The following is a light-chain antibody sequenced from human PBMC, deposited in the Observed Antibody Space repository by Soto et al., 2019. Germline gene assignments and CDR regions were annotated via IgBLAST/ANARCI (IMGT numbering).Light chain of an antibody. CDR1: SSNIGAGYD. Sequence: QSVLTQPPSVSGAPGQRVTISCTGSSSNIGAGYDVHWYQQLPGTAPKLLIYGNSNRPSGVPDRFAGYKSGTSASLAITGLQAEDEADYYCQSYDSILSGSVFGTGTKLTVL. CDR2: GNS. V-gene: IGLV1-40*01. J-gene: IGLJ1*01. CDR3: QSYDSILSGSV.